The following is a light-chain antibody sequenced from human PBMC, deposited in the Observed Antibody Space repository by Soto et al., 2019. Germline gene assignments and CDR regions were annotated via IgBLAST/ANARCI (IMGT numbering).Light chain of an antibody. Sequence: QSVLTQPASVSGSPGRSITISCTGTNSDVGAYNYVSWYQQHPGKAPRLMIYDVINRPSGVSNRFSGSKSGNTASLSISGLQADDEGDYYCSSYTTTNTLIFGGGTNVTVL. V-gene: IGLV2-14*03. CDR1: NSDVGAYNY. CDR2: DVI. J-gene: IGLJ2*01. CDR3: SSYTTTNTLI.